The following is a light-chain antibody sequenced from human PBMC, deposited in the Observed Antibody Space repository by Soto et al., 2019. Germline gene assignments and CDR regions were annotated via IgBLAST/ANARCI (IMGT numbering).Light chain of an antibody. Sequence: QSALTKPRSVSGSPGQSVTISCTGTSSDVGGYNYVSWYQQHPGKAPKLMIYDVSKRPSGVPDRFSGSKSGNTASLTISGLQAEDEADYYCCSYAGSYTPWVFGGGTKGTVL. V-gene: IGLV2-11*01. J-gene: IGLJ3*02. CDR1: SSDVGGYNY. CDR3: CSYAGSYTPWV. CDR2: DVS.